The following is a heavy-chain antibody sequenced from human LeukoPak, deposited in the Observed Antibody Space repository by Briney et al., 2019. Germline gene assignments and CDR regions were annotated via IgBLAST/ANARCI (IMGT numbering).Heavy chain of an antibody. Sequence: SETLSLTCTVSGGSISSGSYYWSWIRQPAGKGLEWIGRIYTSGSTNYNPSLKGRVTISVDTSKNQFSLKLSSVTAADTAVYYCARAKGAAPRWGYYYYYMDVWGKGTTVTVSS. D-gene: IGHD4-23*01. V-gene: IGHV4-61*02. J-gene: IGHJ6*03. CDR2: IYTSGST. CDR3: ARAKGAAPRWGYYYYYMDV. CDR1: GGSISSGSYY.